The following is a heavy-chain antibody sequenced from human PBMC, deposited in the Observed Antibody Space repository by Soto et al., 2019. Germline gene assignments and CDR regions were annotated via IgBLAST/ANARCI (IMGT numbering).Heavy chain of an antibody. Sequence: PSETLSLTCTVSGGSITGGDYYWNWIRQSPGKGLEWIGSIFYSGSTSYNPSLKRRAAISLDTGKHQLSLKLSAVTAAVTAVYYCARDRRGTIGCSTGDFSYSGVDVWGQGTTVTVS. CDR1: GGSITGGDYY. J-gene: IGHJ6*02. CDR2: IFYSGST. CDR3: ARDRRGTIGCSTGDFSYSGVDV. D-gene: IGHD3-10*02. V-gene: IGHV4-30-4*01.